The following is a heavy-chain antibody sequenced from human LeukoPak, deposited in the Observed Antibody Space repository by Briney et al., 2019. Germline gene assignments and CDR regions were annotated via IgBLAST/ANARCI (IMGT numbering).Heavy chain of an antibody. J-gene: IGHJ4*02. V-gene: IGHV3-9*01. D-gene: IGHD6-19*01. CDR1: GLTFANYA. CDR3: AKVRGTYSSGYFFDY. CDR2: ISWNSGYI. Sequence: PGRSLRLSCAASGLTFANYAMQSVRQAPGKGLEWLSIISWNSGYIGYADSVKGRFTISRDNAKKSLDLQMNSLRAEDTALYYCAKVRGTYSSGYFFDYWVQGTLVTVSS.